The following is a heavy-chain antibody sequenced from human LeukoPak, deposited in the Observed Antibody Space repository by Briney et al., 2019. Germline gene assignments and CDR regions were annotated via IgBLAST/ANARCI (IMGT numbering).Heavy chain of an antibody. Sequence: GGSLRLSWAASGFTFSSYAMSWVRQAPGKGLEWVSAISGSDGSTYYADSVKGRFTISRDNSKNTLYLQMNSLRAEDTAVYYCAKSPGSTDGYWGQGTLVTVSS. CDR3: AKSPGSTDGY. J-gene: IGHJ4*02. CDR2: ISGSDGST. D-gene: IGHD2-2*01. V-gene: IGHV3-23*01. CDR1: GFTFSSYA.